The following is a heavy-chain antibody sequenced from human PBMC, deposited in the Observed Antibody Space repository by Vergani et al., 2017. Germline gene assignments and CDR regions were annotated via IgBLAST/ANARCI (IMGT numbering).Heavy chain of an antibody. D-gene: IGHD3-22*01. CDR3: VRDLYSRGPFDV. V-gene: IGHV4-38-2*02. CDR1: GVSITRGNY. Sequence: QVQLQESGPGLLKTSETLSLTCNVSGVSITRGNYWGCVRQSPGTGLEWIASVFHLGTVYYNPSLRGRVRISIDAYNVLSLRLQSVTAADTAVYFCVRDLYSRGPFDVWGQGSLVTVSS. J-gene: IGHJ4*01. CDR2: VFHLGTV.